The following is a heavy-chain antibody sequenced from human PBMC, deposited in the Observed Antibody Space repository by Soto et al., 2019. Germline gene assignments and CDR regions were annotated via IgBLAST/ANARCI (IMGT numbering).Heavy chain of an antibody. D-gene: IGHD2-2*01. CDR1: GFTFSSYA. V-gene: IGHV3-23*01. CDR2: ISGSGGST. CDR3: ANEYCSSTSCSPLYGPTGY. Sequence: GGSLRLSCAASGFTFSSYAMSWVRQAPGKGLEWVSAISGSGGSTYYADSVKGRFTISRDNSKNTLYLQMNSLRAEDTAVYYCANEYCSSTSCSPLYGPTGYWGQGTLVTVSS. J-gene: IGHJ4*02.